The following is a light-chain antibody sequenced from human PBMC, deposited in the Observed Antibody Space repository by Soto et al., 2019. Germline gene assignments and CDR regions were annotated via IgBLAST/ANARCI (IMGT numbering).Light chain of an antibody. CDR2: LGD. Sequence: QSVLTQPPSASSTPGHTVTISCSGSTSNIGTFYVYWYQHLPGTAPKLLIYLGDQRASGVSDRFSGSKSGTSASLAINGLRSDDEADYYCAAWDDNLNAYVFGSGTQLTVL. J-gene: IGLJ1*01. CDR1: TSNIGTFY. CDR3: AAWDDNLNAYV. V-gene: IGLV1-47*02.